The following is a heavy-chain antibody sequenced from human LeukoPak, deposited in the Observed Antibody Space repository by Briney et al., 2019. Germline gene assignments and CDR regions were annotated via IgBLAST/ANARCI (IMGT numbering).Heavy chain of an antibody. D-gene: IGHD6-13*01. CDR3: ARGGYSSSPSYYMDV. CDR1: GGSISGGGYY. Sequence: SETLSLTCTVSGGSISGGGYYWTWIRQPPGKGLEYIGYIYHSGSTYYNPSLKSRVTISVDRSKNQFSLKLNSVTAADTAVYYCARGGYSSSPSYYMDVWGKGTTVTVSS. J-gene: IGHJ6*03. V-gene: IGHV4-30-2*01. CDR2: IYHSGST.